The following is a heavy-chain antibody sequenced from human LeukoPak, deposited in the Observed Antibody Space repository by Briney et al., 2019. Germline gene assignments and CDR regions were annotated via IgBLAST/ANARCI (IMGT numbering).Heavy chain of an antibody. Sequence: GASVKVSCKASGGTFSSYAISWVRQAPGQGLEWMGGIIPIFGTANYAQKFQGRVTITADESTSTAYMELSSLRSEDTAVYYCARHLMITFGEVIVYFDYWGQGTLVTVSS. CDR2: IIPIFGTA. J-gene: IGHJ4*02. CDR1: GGTFSSYA. V-gene: IGHV1-69*01. CDR3: ARHLMITFGEVIVYFDY. D-gene: IGHD3-16*02.